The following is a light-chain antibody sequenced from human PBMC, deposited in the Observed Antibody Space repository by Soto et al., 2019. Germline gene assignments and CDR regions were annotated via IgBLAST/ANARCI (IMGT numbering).Light chain of an antibody. CDR2: ATD. Sequence: DIPMTQSPSSLSASVGDRVTITCRASQTITNYLNWYQQQSGKAPKLLIYATDTLQSGVPSRFSGSGSGTDYTLIISSLQPEDFATYYCQQSYNTPQTFGQGTKVDLK. CDR3: QQSYNTPQT. J-gene: IGKJ1*01. CDR1: QTITNY. V-gene: IGKV1-39*01.